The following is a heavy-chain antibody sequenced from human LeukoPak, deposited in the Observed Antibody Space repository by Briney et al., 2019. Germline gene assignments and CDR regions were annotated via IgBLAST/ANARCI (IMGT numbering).Heavy chain of an antibody. Sequence: ASVKVSCKASGGTFSSYAISWVRQAPGQGLVRMGGIIPIFGTANYAQKFQGRVTITADESTSTAYMELSSLRSEDTAVYYCARNSPHFWSGYPKADAFDIWGQGTMVTVSS. V-gene: IGHV1-69*13. D-gene: IGHD3-3*02. CDR1: GGTFSSYA. J-gene: IGHJ3*02. CDR3: ARNSPHFWSGYPKADAFDI. CDR2: IIPIFGTA.